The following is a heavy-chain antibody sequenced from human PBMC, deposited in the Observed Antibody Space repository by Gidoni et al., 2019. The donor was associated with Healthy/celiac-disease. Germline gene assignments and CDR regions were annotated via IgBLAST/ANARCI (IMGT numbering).Heavy chain of an antibody. CDR1: GFTFSSYS. J-gene: IGHJ6*02. D-gene: IGHD4-17*01. V-gene: IGHV3-48*02. CDR3: ARDYGDYQNYYYYGMDV. Sequence: EVQLVASGGGLVQPGGSLRLSCAASGFTFSSYSMNWVRQAPGKGLEWVSYISSSSSTIYYADSVKGRFTISRDNAKNSLYLQMNSLRDEDTAVYYCARDYGDYQNYYYYGMDVWGQGTTVTVSS. CDR2: ISSSSSTI.